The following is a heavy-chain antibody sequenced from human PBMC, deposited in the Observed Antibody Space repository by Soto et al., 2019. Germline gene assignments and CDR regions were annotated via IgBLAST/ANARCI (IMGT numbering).Heavy chain of an antibody. V-gene: IGHV1-2*02. D-gene: IGHD3-3*01. CDR1: GYPVTAYY. CDR2: INPATGAA. CDR3: ARGGGVGVAGSAAFDM. J-gene: IGHJ3*02. Sequence: QLHLVQSGAVVKKPGASVTVSCSASGYPVTAYYMHWVRQAPGRGLEWMGGINPATGAAKYTQTFQGRCTMTRDTSTSTVFLELSGLTSEDPAVFYCARGGGVGVAGSAAFDMWGQGTLVTVSS.